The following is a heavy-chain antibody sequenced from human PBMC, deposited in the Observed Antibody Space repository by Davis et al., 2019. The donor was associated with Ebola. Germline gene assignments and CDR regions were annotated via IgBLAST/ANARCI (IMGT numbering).Heavy chain of an antibody. D-gene: IGHD2-2*01. V-gene: IGHV3-33*01. CDR3: ARDADCSSTSCYFGRADNWFGP. CDR1: GFTFSSYG. J-gene: IGHJ5*02. Sequence: PAGSLRLSCAASGFTFSSYGMHWVRQAPSTGLEWAAVLWYDGSNKYYADSVKGRFTISRDNSKNTLYLQMNSLRAEDTAVYYCARDADCSSTSCYFGRADNWFGPWGQGTLVTVSS. CDR2: LWYDGSNK.